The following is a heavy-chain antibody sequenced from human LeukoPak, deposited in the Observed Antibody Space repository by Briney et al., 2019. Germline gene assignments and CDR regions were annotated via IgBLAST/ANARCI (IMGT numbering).Heavy chain of an antibody. CDR3: ARALWFGELRGTLDP. V-gene: IGHV4-38-2*02. CDR1: GYSISSGYY. CDR2: IYHSGST. D-gene: IGHD3-10*01. J-gene: IGHJ5*02. Sequence: SETLSLTCTVSGYSISSGYYWGWIRQPPGKGLEWIGSIYHSGSTYYNPSLKSRVTISVDTSKNQFSLKLSSVTAADTAVYYCARALWFGELRGTLDPWGQGTLVTVSS.